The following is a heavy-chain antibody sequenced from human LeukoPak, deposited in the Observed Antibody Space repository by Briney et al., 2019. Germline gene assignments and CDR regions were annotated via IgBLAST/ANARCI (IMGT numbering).Heavy chain of an antibody. CDR1: GGSISSYY. J-gene: IGHJ5*02. D-gene: IGHD2-15*01. CDR2: IYYSGST. V-gene: IGHV4-59*08. Sequence: SETLSLTCTVSGGSISSYYWSWVRQPPGKGLEWIGYIYYSGSTNYNPSLKSRVTISVDTSKNQFSLKLSSVAAADTAVYYCARHVVVAATPHFDPWGQGTLVTVSS. CDR3: ARHVVVAATPHFDP.